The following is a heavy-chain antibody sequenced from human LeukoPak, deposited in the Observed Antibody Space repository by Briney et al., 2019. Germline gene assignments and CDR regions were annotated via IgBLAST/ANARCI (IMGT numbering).Heavy chain of an antibody. J-gene: IGHJ4*02. D-gene: IGHD6-13*01. V-gene: IGHV1-2*02. CDR2: INPNSGGT. Sequence: ASVKVSCKASGYTFTGYYMHWVRQAPGQGLEWMGWINPNSGGTNYAQKFQGRVTMTRDTSISTAYMELSSLRSEDTAVYYCARDREEQQLGGGDYWGQGTLVTVSS. CDR1: GYTFTGYY. CDR3: ARDREEQQLGGGDY.